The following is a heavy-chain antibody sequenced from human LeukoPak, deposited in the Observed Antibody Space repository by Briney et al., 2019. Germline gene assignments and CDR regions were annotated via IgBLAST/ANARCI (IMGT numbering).Heavy chain of an antibody. D-gene: IGHD5-12*01. CDR3: AREYSGYNYYYGMDV. J-gene: IGHJ6*02. CDR2: IYSGGST. CDR1: GFTVSSNY. V-gene: IGHV3-53*01. Sequence: GGSLRLSCAASGFTVSSNYMSWVRQAPRKGLEWVSVIYSGGSTYYADSVKGRFTISRDNSKNTLYLQMNSLRAEDTAVYYCAREYSGYNYYYGMDVWGQGTTVTVSS.